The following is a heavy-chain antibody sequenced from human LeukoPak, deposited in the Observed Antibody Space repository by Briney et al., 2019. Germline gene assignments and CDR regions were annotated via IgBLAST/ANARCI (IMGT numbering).Heavy chain of an antibody. CDR3: ARGNYYDSSGYWYYFDY. J-gene: IGHJ4*02. V-gene: IGHV1-2*02. CDR1: GYTFTGYY. D-gene: IGHD3-22*01. Sequence: AAVKVSFKASGYTFTGYYMHWVRQAPGQGVEWMGWINPNSGGTNYAQKFQGRVTMTRDTSISTAYMELSRLRSDDTAVYYCARGNYYDSSGYWYYFDYWGQGTLVTVSS. CDR2: INPNSGGT.